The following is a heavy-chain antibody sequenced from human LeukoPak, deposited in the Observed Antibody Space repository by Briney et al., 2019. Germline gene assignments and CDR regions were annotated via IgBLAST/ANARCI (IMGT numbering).Heavy chain of an antibody. V-gene: IGHV3-48*04. CDR3: ARGNYYYFLDV. Sequence: GGSLRLSCAASGFTLSSHSMYWVRQAPGRGLEWVSYISSSSSTVYYADSVKDRFTISRDNAKNSLYLQMNSLRAEDTAVYYCARGNYYYFLDVWGKGTTVTVSS. J-gene: IGHJ6*03. CDR1: GFTLSSHS. CDR2: ISSSSSTV.